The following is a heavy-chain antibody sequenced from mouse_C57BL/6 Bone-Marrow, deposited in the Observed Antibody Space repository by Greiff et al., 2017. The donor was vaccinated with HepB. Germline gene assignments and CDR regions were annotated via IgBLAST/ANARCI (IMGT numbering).Heavy chain of an antibody. Sequence: QVQLQQPGAELVRPGSSVKLSCKASGYTFTSYWMHWVKQRPIQGLEWIGNIDPSDSETHYNQKFKGKATLTSDTSSSTAYMQLSSLTSEDSAIYFCAHYYGSPYFDVWGTGTTVTVSS. CDR3: AHYYGSPYFDV. CDR1: GYTFTSYW. V-gene: IGHV1-52*01. D-gene: IGHD1-1*01. J-gene: IGHJ1*03. CDR2: IDPSDSET.